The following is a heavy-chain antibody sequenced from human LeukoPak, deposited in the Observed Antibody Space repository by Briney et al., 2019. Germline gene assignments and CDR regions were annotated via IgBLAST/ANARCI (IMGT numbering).Heavy chain of an antibody. Sequence: ASVKVSCKASGYTFTSYGISWVRQAPGQGLEWMGWISAYNGNTNYAQKFQGRVTITRDTSASTAYMELSSLRSEDTAVYYCARVADYGDYKWYGMDVWGQGTTVTVSS. CDR3: ARVADYGDYKWYGMDV. CDR2: ISAYNGNT. V-gene: IGHV1-18*01. CDR1: GYTFTSYG. J-gene: IGHJ6*02. D-gene: IGHD4-17*01.